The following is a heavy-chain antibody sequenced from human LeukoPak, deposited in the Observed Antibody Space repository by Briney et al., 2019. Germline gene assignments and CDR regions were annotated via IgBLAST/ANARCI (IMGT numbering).Heavy chain of an antibody. CDR2: IWYDGSNK. J-gene: IGHJ6*02. V-gene: IGHV3-33*06. CDR1: GFTFSSYG. D-gene: IGHD3-10*01. CDR3: AKDNGSGSSYYYYYGMDV. Sequence: PGRSLRLSCAASGFTFSSYGMHWVRQAPGKGLEWVAVIWYDGSNKYYADSVKGRFTISRDNSKNTLYLQMNSLRAEDTAVYYCAKDNGSGSSYYYYYGMDVWGQGTTVTVSS.